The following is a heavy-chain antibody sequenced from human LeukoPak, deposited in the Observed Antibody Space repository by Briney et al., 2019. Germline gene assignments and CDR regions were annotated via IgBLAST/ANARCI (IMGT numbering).Heavy chain of an antibody. CDR3: AIGGDSTTSCYRCFDY. J-gene: IGHJ4*02. Sequence: HGASLKISCKGSGYRFTSYWIGWVRQLPGKGLEWMGLIYPDDSDTRYSPSFQGQVTISADKSISTAYLQWSSLKASDTAMYYCAIGGDSTTSCYRCFDYWGQGTLVTVSS. D-gene: IGHD2-2*02. CDR1: GYRFTSYW. V-gene: IGHV5-51*01. CDR2: IYPDDSDT.